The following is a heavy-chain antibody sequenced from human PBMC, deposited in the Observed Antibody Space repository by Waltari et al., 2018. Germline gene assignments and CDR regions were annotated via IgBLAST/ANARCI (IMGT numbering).Heavy chain of an antibody. D-gene: IGHD6-19*01. Sequence: QLQLQESGPGLVKPSETLSLSCRVSGDSISPSRYYWGWFRQPPGTGLEWIGSVFYSGSTYYNPSLKSRVTMSIDTSKNQISLKLTSVTAADTAVFYCAGGSSSGWYAFWGQGILVTVPS. J-gene: IGHJ5*01. CDR1: GDSISPSRYY. CDR3: AGGSSSGWYAF. CDR2: VFYSGST. V-gene: IGHV4-39*01.